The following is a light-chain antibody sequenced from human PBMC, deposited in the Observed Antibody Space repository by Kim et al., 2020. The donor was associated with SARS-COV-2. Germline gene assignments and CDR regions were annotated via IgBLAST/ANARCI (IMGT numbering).Light chain of an antibody. CDR3: SSYTSSSTLV. J-gene: IGLJ2*01. V-gene: IGLV2-14*03. CDR1: SGDVGGYNY. CDR2: DVT. Sequence: QSALTQPASMSGSPGQSITISCTGTSGDVGGYNYVSWYQQHPGKAPKLMIYDVTNRPSGVSNRFSGSKSGNTASLTISGLQSEDEADYYGSSYTSSSTLVFGGGTQLTVL.